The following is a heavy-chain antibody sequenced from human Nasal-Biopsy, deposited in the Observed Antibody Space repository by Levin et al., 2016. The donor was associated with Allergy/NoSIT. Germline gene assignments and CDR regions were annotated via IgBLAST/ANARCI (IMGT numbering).Heavy chain of an antibody. D-gene: IGHD1-26*01. CDR3: ARHRGAIDAFDV. CDR2: INPNSGAT. CDR1: GYTLSAYY. V-gene: IGHV1-2*02. Sequence: ASVKVSCKASGYTLSAYYIHWVRQAPGQGLEWMGWINPNSGATRSAQMFLGRVTMTSDTSISTAYMELSSLASDDSAVYYCARHRGAIDAFDVWGQGTVVTVSS. J-gene: IGHJ3*01.